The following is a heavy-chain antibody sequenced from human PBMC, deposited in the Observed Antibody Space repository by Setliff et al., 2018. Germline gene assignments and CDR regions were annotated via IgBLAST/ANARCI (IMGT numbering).Heavy chain of an antibody. CDR2: IYYSGSTS. J-gene: IGHJ4*02. CDR1: GGSISSGGYY. CDR3: ASGRTGHRGH. V-gene: IGHV4-31*03. Sequence: TLSLTCTVSGGSISSGGYYWSWIRQHPGKGLAWIGDIYYSGSTSYYNPSLKSRVTISVDTSKNQFSLRLSSVTAADTAVYYCASGRTGHRGHWGQGTLVTVSS.